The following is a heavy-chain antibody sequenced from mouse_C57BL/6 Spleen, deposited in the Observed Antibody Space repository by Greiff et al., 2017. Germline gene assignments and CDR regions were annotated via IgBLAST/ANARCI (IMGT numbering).Heavy chain of an antibody. CDR3: ARGDYGSSLFAY. CDR1: GYTFTDYY. Sequence: DVKLQESGPVLVKPGASVKMSCKASGYTFTDYYMNWVKQSHGKSLEWIGVINPYNGGTSYNQKFKGKATLTVDKSSSTAYMELNSLTSEDSAVYYCARGDYGSSLFAYWGQGTLVTVSA. CDR2: INPYNGGT. J-gene: IGHJ3*01. D-gene: IGHD1-1*01. V-gene: IGHV1-19*01.